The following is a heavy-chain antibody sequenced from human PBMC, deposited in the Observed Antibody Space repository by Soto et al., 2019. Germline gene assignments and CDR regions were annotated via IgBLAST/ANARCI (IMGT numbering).Heavy chain of an antibody. J-gene: IGHJ6*02. CDR3: SRDSSPSVVALTSYYYGMDV. CDR1: GFTFSSYG. CDR2: IWYDGSNK. V-gene: IGHV3-33*01. D-gene: IGHD2-15*01. Sequence: QVQLVESGGGVVQPGRSLRLSCAASGFTFSSYGMHWVRQAPGKGLEWVAVIWYDGSNKYYADSVKGRFTISRDNSKNTLYLQMNSLRAEDTAVYYCSRDSSPSVVALTSYYYGMDVWGQGTTFTVSS.